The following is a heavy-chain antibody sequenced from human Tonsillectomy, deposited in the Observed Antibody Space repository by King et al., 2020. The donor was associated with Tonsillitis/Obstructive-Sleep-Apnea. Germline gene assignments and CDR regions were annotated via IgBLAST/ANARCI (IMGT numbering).Heavy chain of an antibody. J-gene: IGHJ4*02. Sequence: VQLVESGGGLVQPGGSLRLSCAASRLSVSSNYMSWVRQAPGKGLEWVSVMYSGGSTYYADSVKGRFTISRDFSKNTLFLQMDSLRAEDTAVYYCARDMGVNLYFDGWGQGTLVTVSS. CDR2: MYSGGST. CDR1: RLSVSSNY. D-gene: IGHD3-16*01. V-gene: IGHV3-66*01. CDR3: ARDMGVNLYFDG.